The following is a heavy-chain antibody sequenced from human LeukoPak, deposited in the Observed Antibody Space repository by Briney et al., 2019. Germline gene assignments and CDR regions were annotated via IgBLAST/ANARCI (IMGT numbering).Heavy chain of an antibody. CDR2: ISSSSSYI. CDR1: GFTFSSYS. D-gene: IGHD6-19*01. CDR3: ARSRRGWDFDH. Sequence: PGGSLRLSCAASGFTFSSYSMNWVRQAPGKGLEWVSSISSSSSYIYYADSVKGRFTISRDNAKNSLYLQMSSLRAEDTAVYYCARSRRGWDFDHWGQGTLVTVSS. J-gene: IGHJ4*02. V-gene: IGHV3-21*01.